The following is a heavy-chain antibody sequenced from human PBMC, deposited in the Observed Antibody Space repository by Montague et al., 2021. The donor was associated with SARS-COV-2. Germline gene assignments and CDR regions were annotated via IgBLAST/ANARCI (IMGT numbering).Heavy chain of an antibody. J-gene: IGHJ4*02. D-gene: IGHD6-19*01. Sequence: SGTMKYNPSLNSRVTILLDTSKNQFSLTLSSLTAADTAVYYCTRVHARGWSDYLGQGILVTVSS. CDR2: SGTM. CDR3: TRVHARGWSDY. V-gene: IGHV4-59*01.